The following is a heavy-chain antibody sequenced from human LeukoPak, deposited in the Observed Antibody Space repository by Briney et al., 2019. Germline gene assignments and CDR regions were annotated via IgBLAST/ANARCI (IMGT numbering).Heavy chain of an antibody. J-gene: IGHJ4*02. CDR3: ASGSGSYYRIDY. V-gene: IGHV3-30*04. D-gene: IGHD3-10*01. CDR2: ISYDGSNK. Sequence: PGRSLRLSCAASGFTFSSYAMHWVRQAPGKGLEWVAVISYDGSNKYYADSVKGRFTISRDNPKNTLYLQMNSLRAEDTAVYYCASGSGSYYRIDYWGQGTLVTVSS. CDR1: GFTFSSYA.